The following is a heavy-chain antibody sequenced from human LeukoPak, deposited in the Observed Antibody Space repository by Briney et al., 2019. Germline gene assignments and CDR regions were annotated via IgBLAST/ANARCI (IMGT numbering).Heavy chain of an antibody. CDR1: GFTFSNYA. CDR2: ISSSGSTI. J-gene: IGHJ4*02. V-gene: IGHV3-48*03. D-gene: IGHD1-26*01. CDR3: ARDEVGAFDY. Sequence: GGSLRLSCEVSGFTFSNYAMNWVRQAPGKGLEWVSYISSSGSTIYYADSVKGRFTISRDNAKNSLYLQMNSLRAEDTAVYYCARDEVGAFDYWGQGTLVTVSS.